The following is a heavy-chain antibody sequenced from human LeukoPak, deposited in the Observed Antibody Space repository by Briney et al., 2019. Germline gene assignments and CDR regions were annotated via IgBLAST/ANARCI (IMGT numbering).Heavy chain of an antibody. CDR1: RYTFTGYY. D-gene: IGHD6-19*01. Sequence: ASVKVSCKASRYTFTGYYMHWVRQAPGQGLEWMGWINPKSGGTNYAEKFQGRVTMTRDTSISTAYMELSRLRSDDTAVYYCARVYMWLPRLDYWGQGTLVTVSS. CDR2: INPKSGGT. CDR3: ARVYMWLPRLDY. J-gene: IGHJ4*02. V-gene: IGHV1-2*02.